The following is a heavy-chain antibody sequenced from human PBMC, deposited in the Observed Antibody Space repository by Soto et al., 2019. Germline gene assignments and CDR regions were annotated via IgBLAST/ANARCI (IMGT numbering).Heavy chain of an antibody. V-gene: IGHV3-30*18. CDR2: ISYDGSNK. Sequence: GGSLRLSCAASGFTFSSYGMHWVRQAPGKGLEWVAVISYDGSNKYYADSVKGRFTISRDNSKNTLYLQMNSLRAEDTAVYYCAKADSPILTGYCPLDYWGQGTLVTVSS. CDR1: GFTFSSYG. CDR3: AKADSPILTGYCPLDY. D-gene: IGHD3-9*01. J-gene: IGHJ4*02.